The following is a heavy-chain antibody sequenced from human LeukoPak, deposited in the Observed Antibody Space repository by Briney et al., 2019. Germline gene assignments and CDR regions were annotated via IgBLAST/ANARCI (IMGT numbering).Heavy chain of an antibody. CDR2: INSDGSST. CDR1: GFTFSAFW. D-gene: IGHD6-13*01. Sequence: GGSLRLSCAASGFTFSAFWMHWVRQAPGKGLVWVSRINSDGSSTTYADSVKGRFTVSRDNAKNTLYLQMDSLRAEDSAVYYCARGFGEAAGSYVSYYFDYWGQGTLVTVSS. V-gene: IGHV3-74*01. J-gene: IGHJ4*02. CDR3: ARGFGEAAGSYVSYYFDY.